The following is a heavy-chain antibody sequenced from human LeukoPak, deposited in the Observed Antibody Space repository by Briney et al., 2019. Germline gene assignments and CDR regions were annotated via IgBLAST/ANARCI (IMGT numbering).Heavy chain of an antibody. D-gene: IGHD5-18*01. CDR1: GFTFSSYW. V-gene: IGHV3-7*01. CDR3: ARDSTGYGYEEWY. Sequence: GGSLRLSCAASGFTFSSYWMSWVRQAPGKGLEWVANVKQDGTEKYCVDSVKGRFTISRDNAKNSLYLQMNSLRAEDTAVYYCARDSTGYGYEEWYWGQGTLVTVTS. J-gene: IGHJ4*02. CDR2: VKQDGTEK.